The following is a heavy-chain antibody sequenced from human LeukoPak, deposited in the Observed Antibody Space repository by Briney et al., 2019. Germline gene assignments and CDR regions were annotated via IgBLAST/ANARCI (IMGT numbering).Heavy chain of an antibody. Sequence: GASVKVSCKASGYSFTSFGISWVRQAPGQGLEWMGWISAFNGNTNYAQNLQGRVTMTTDTSTSTAYMELRSLTSDGTAVYYCAREGQWLAIGLDFWGQGTLVTVSS. CDR1: GYSFTSFG. D-gene: IGHD6-19*01. J-gene: IGHJ4*02. V-gene: IGHV1-18*01. CDR2: ISAFNGNT. CDR3: AREGQWLAIGLDF.